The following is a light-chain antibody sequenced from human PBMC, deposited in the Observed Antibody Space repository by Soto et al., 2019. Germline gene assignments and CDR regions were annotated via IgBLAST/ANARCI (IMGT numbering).Light chain of an antibody. CDR3: MQSLNRPLT. Sequence: DIVMTQTPLSLSVTPGQPASISCKSSQTLLHSNGKTYLYWYLQKPGQPPQLLIHGVSNRFSGVPDRFSGSVSETDFTLNISRVEAEDVGVYYCMQSLNRPLTFGGGTKVEIK. CDR1: QTLLHSNGKTY. CDR2: GVS. J-gene: IGKJ4*01. V-gene: IGKV2D-29*01.